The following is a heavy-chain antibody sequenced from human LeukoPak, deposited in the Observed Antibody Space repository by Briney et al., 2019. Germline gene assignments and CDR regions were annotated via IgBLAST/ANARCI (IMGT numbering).Heavy chain of an antibody. V-gene: IGHV3-21*01. D-gene: IGHD2-15*01. CDR3: AREQVVVVATVYYYMDV. Sequence: GGSLRLSCAASGFSFSNYAMNWVRQAPGKGLEWVSSISSSSSYIYYADSVKGRFTISRDNAKNSLYLQMNSLRAEDTAVYYCAREQVVVVATVYYYMDVWGQGTTVTVSS. CDR2: ISSSSSYI. J-gene: IGHJ6*03. CDR1: GFSFSNYA.